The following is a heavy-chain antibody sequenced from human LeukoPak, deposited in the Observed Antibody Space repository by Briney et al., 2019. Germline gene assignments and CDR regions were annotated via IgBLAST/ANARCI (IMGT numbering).Heavy chain of an antibody. D-gene: IGHD2-15*01. V-gene: IGHV3-7*01. CDR2: IKEDGSEK. Sequence: GGSLRLSCAASGFTFSSHWMSWVRQAPGKGLEWVASIKEDGSEKNYVDSVKGRFTISRDNAKNSLYLQMNSLQAEDTAVYYCARDGRPGSYGDWGQGTLVTVSS. CDR3: ARDGRPGSYGD. J-gene: IGHJ1*01. CDR1: GFTFSSHW.